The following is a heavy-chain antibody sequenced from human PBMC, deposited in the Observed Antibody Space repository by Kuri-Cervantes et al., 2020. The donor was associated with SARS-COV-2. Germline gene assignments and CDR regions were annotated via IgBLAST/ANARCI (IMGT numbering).Heavy chain of an antibody. Sequence: GESLKISCAASGFTVSSNYMSWVRQAPGKGLERVSVIYSGGSTYYADSVKGRFSISRHNSKNTLYLQMNSLKTEDTAVYYCTRDRSSNGYNLVANYGMDVWGQGTTVTVSS. CDR3: TRDRSSNGYNLVANYGMDV. J-gene: IGHJ6*02. D-gene: IGHD5-24*01. V-gene: IGHV3-53*01. CDR2: IYSGGST. CDR1: GFTVSSNY.